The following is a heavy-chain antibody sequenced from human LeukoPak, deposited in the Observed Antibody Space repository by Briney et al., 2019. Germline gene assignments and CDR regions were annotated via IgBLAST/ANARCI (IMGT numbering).Heavy chain of an antibody. V-gene: IGHV4-39*07. D-gene: IGHD1-26*01. CDR1: GGSISSSSYY. Sequence: SETLSLTCTVSGGSISSSSYYWGWIRQPPGKGLEWIGSLYYSGNTYYNPSLKSRVTISVDTSNNQFSLKLSSVTAADTAVYYCARDPPVGATDYWGQGTLVTVSS. CDR3: ARDPPVGATDY. CDR2: LYYSGNT. J-gene: IGHJ4*02.